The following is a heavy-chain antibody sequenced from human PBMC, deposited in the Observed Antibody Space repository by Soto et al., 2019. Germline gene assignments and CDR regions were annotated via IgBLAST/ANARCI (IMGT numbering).Heavy chain of an antibody. Sequence: EVQLVESGGGLVQPGGSLRLSCAASGFTFSSSWMHWVRQAPGKGLVWVSRIYSDGSRTNYADSVQGRFTISRDNAKNTLYLQMNSLRAEETALYYCARGPTGWYGYDYWGQGTLVTVSS. J-gene: IGHJ4*02. V-gene: IGHV3-74*01. CDR2: IYSDGSRT. D-gene: IGHD6-19*01. CDR1: GFTFSSSW. CDR3: ARGPTGWYGYDY.